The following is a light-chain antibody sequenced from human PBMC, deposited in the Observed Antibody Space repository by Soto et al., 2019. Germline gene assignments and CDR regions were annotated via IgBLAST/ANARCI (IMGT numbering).Light chain of an antibody. V-gene: IGLV2-14*01. J-gene: IGLJ1*01. Sequence: QSALTQPASVSASPGQSITISCTGTSSDVGGYNYVSWYQQRPGKAPKLIIYEVSHRPSGVSNRFSGTKSGNTASLTISGLQAEEEDEYYGLSHRGGESHVLGSGNNVT. CDR2: EVS. CDR3: LSHRGGESHV. CDR1: SSDVGGYNY.